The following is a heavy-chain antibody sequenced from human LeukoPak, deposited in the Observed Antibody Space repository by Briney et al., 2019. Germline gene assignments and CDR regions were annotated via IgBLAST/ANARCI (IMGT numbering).Heavy chain of an antibody. V-gene: IGHV3-48*03. CDR3: ARDLGYCSGGSCYPRGFDY. Sequence: GGSLRLSCAASGFTFSSYEMNWVRQAPGKGLEWVSYISSSGTTIYYADSVKGRFTISKDNSKNTLYLQMNSLRAEDTAVYYCARDLGYCSGGSCYPRGFDYWGQGTLVTVSS. D-gene: IGHD2-15*01. J-gene: IGHJ4*02. CDR1: GFTFSSYE. CDR2: ISSSGTTI.